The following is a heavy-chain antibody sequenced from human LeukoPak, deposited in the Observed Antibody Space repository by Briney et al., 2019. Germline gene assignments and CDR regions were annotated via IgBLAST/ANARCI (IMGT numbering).Heavy chain of an antibody. CDR2: ISYDGSNK. Sequence: GGSLRLSCAASGFTFSSYGMHWVRQAPGKGLEWVAVISYDGSNKYYADSVKGRFTISRDNSKNTLYLQMNSLRAEDTAVYYCAKDHDGDYAFDYWGQGTLVTVSS. CDR3: AKDHDGDYAFDY. CDR1: GFTFSSYG. V-gene: IGHV3-30*18. D-gene: IGHD4-17*01. J-gene: IGHJ4*02.